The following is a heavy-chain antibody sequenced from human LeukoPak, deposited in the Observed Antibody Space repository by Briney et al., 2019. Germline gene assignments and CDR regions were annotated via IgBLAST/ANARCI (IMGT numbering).Heavy chain of an antibody. CDR1: GASSDSMRCSY. CDR3: ARNKSPSGVYHPLDP. J-gene: IGHJ5*02. D-gene: IGHD3-16*02. V-gene: IGHV4-4*07. CDR2: IQPGGSA. Sequence: PSETLSLTCTVSGASSDSMRCSYWSWIRRPAGKGLEWMGRIQPGGSANDNPSLKSRLTMSLDTFKSQFSLRLSSVTAADTAVYYCARNKSPSGVYHPLDPWGQGTLVTVSS.